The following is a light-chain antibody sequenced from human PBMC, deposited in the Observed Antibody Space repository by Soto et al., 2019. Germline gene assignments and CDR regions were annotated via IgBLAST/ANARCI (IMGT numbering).Light chain of an antibody. CDR2: AAS. J-gene: IGKJ2*01. Sequence: DIPMTQSPSSLSASVGDRVTITCRASQSISNYLNWYQQKPGKAPKLLIYAASSLQSGVPSRFSSSGSGTDFTLTISSLQPEDFATYYCQQSFSTPPTFGQGTKLEIK. V-gene: IGKV1-39*01. CDR3: QQSFSTPPT. CDR1: QSISNY.